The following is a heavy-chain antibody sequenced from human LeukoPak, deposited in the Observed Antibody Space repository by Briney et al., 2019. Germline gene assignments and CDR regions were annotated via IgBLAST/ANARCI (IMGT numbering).Heavy chain of an antibody. J-gene: IGHJ3*02. CDR2: ISTSGST. CDR3: ATDDYGDYNRAFDI. Sequence: PSETLSLTCAVSGYSISSGYYWSWIRQPAGKGLEWIGRISTSGSTIYNPSLKSRVTISADTSKNQFSLTLSSVTAADTAVYYCATDDYGDYNRAFDIWGQGTMVTVSS. CDR1: GYSISSGYY. D-gene: IGHD4-17*01. V-gene: IGHV4-61*02.